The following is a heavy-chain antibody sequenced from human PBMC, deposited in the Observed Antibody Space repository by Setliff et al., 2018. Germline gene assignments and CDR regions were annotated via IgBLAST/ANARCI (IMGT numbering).Heavy chain of an antibody. Sequence: GASVKVSCKASGYAFTGHYMHWVRQAPGQGLEWMGWINPNSGGTNYAQKFQGRVTMTRDTSISTAYMELSRLRSDDTAVYYCARESGSPRYMDVWGKGTTVTVSS. CDR3: ARESGSPRYMDV. CDR1: GYAFTGHY. D-gene: IGHD3-3*01. CDR2: INPNSGGT. V-gene: IGHV1-2*02. J-gene: IGHJ6*03.